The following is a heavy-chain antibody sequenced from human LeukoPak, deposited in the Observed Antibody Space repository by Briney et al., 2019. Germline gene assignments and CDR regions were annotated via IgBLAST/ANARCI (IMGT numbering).Heavy chain of an antibody. CDR3: ARDILLLEWSQAGDAFDI. CDR2: ISYDGSNK. Sequence: GGSLRLSCAASGFTFSSYAMHWVCQAPGKGLEWVAVISYDGSNKYYADSVKGRFTISRDNSKNTLYLQMNSLRAEDTAVYYCARDILLLEWSQAGDAFDIWGQGTMVTVSS. CDR1: GFTFSSYA. V-gene: IGHV3-30-3*01. D-gene: IGHD3-3*01. J-gene: IGHJ3*02.